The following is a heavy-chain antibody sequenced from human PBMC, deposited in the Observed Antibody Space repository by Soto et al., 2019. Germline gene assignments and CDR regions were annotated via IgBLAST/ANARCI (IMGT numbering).Heavy chain of an antibody. V-gene: IGHV5-10-1*01. CDR2: IDPSDSYT. J-gene: IGHJ6*02. D-gene: IGHD2-15*01. Sequence: PGESLKISCKGSGYSFTSYWISWVRQMPGKGLEWMGRIDPSDSYTNYSPSFQGHVTISADKASSTAYLQWSSLKASDTAMYYCARHGKYCSGGSCYGYYYYGMDVWGQGTTVTVSS. CDR3: ARHGKYCSGGSCYGYYYYGMDV. CDR1: GYSFTSYW.